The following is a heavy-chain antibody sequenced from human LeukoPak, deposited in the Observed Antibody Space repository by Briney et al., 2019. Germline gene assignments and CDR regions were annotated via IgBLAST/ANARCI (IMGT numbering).Heavy chain of an antibody. CDR1: GFTVSSNY. CDR2: IYGGGST. Sequence: PGGSLRLSCAASGFTVSSNYMSWVRQAPGKGLEWVSVIYGGGSTYYADSVKGRFTISRDNSKNTLYLQMNSLRAEDTAVYYCARDPAGSGSFYWGQGTLVTVSS. CDR3: ARDPAGSGSFY. D-gene: IGHD3-10*01. V-gene: IGHV3-66*01. J-gene: IGHJ4*02.